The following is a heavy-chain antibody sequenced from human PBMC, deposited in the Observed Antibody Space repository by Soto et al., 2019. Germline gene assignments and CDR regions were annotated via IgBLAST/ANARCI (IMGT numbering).Heavy chain of an antibody. D-gene: IGHD6-19*01. V-gene: IGHV2-5*02. CDR3: AHAPGIAVTTNWFDP. CDR1: GFSLSTSEVG. CDR2: IYWDDDK. Sequence: QITLKESGPTLVKPTQTLTLTCTFSGFSLSTSEVGVGWIRQPPGKALQWLALIYWDDDKRYSPSLKSRLTITKATSKNQVVLPMPNMDPVDTATYYCAHAPGIAVTTNWFDPWGQGILVTVSS. J-gene: IGHJ5*02.